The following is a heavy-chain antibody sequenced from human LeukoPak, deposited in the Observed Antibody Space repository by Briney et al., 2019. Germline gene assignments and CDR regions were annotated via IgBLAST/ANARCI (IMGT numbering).Heavy chain of an antibody. J-gene: IGHJ6*02. D-gene: IGHD2-15*01. CDR3: ARDNSCSGGSCSFYYGMDV. CDR1: GFTFSSYG. CDR2: IWYDGSNK. Sequence: AGRSLRLSCAASGFTFSSYGMHWVRQAPGKGLEWVAVIWYDGSNKYYADSVKGRFTISRDNSKNTLYLQMNSLRAEDTAVYYCARDNSCSGGSCSFYYGMDVWGQGTTVTVSS. V-gene: IGHV3-33*01.